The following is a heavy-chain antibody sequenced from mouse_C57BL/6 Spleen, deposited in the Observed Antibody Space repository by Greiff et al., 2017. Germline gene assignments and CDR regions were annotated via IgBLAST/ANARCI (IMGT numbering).Heavy chain of an antibody. V-gene: IGHV1-64*01. CDR3: AKNWEGYFDY. D-gene: IGHD4-1*01. CDR2: IHPNCGST. J-gene: IGHJ2*01. Sequence: QVQLQQPGAELVKPGASVKLSCKASGYTFTSYWMHWVKQRPGQGLEWIGMIHPNCGSTNYNEKFKSKATLTVDKSSSTAYMQLSSLTSEDSAVYYCAKNWEGYFDYWGQGTTLTVSS. CDR1: GYTFTSYW.